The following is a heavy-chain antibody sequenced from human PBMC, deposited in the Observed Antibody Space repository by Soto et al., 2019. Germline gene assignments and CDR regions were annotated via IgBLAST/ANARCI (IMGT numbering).Heavy chain of an antibody. Sequence: EVQLVESGGGLVQPGGSLRLSCAASGFTFSSYAMHWVRQAPGKGLEYVSAISSNGGSTDYANSVKGRFTISRDNSKNTLYLQMGSLRAEDMAVYFCARYLGAYAFDIWGQGTMVTVSS. J-gene: IGHJ3*02. CDR2: ISSNGGST. CDR3: ARYLGAYAFDI. D-gene: IGHD1-26*01. CDR1: GFTFSSYA. V-gene: IGHV3-64*01.